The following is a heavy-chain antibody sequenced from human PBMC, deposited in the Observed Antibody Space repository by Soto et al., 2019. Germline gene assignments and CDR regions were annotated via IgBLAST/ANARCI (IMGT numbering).Heavy chain of an antibody. CDR1: GFSFSNGW. CDR3: AISRADILNGSFDF. Sequence: PGGSLRLSCAASGFSFSNGWMSWVRQAPGKGLEWVGRIKKRTEGEATDYIAPVKGRFSFSRDDSRNMLFLQMNSLRTEDTGTYYCAISRADILNGSFDFWGQGTPVTVSS. CDR2: IKKRTEGEAT. D-gene: IGHD3-9*01. J-gene: IGHJ4*02. V-gene: IGHV3-15*01.